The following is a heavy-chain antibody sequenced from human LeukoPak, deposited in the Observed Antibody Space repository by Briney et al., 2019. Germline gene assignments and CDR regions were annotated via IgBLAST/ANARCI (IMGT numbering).Heavy chain of an antibody. V-gene: IGHV3-23*01. CDR1: GFTFSSYA. J-gene: IGHJ4*02. CDR2: ISTGGGST. Sequence: PGGSLRLSCAASGFTFSSYAMSWVRQAPGKGLEWVSTISTGGGSTYYADSVKGRFTISRDNSKNTLYLQMSSLRVEDTAVYYCAKDRQSNGDALDCWGQGTLVTVSP. CDR3: AKDRQSNGDALDC. D-gene: IGHD2-8*01.